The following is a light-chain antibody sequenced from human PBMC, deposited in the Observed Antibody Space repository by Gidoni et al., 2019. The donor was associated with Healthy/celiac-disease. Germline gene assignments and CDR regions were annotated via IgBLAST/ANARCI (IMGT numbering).Light chain of an antibody. CDR2: DAS. Sequence: EIALTQSPATLSLSPGERATLSCRASQSVSSYLAWYQQKPGQAPRLLIYDASNRATGIPARFSGSGSGTDFTLTISSLEPEDFAVYYCQQRSNWLATFGGGTKVEIK. J-gene: IGKJ4*01. CDR3: QQRSNWLAT. CDR1: QSVSSY. V-gene: IGKV3-11*01.